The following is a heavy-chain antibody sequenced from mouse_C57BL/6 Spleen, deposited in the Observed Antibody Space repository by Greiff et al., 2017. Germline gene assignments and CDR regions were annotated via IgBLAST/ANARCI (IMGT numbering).Heavy chain of an antibody. D-gene: IGHD2-1*01. Sequence: DVQLVESGGGLVKPGGSLKLSCAASGFTFSDYGMHWVRQAPEKGLEWVAYISSGSSTIYYADTVKGRFTISRDNAKNTLFLQMTSLRSEDTAMYYCASNYVGAMDYWGQGTSVTVSS. CDR2: ISSGSSTI. CDR1: GFTFSDYG. CDR3: ASNYVGAMDY. V-gene: IGHV5-17*01. J-gene: IGHJ4*01.